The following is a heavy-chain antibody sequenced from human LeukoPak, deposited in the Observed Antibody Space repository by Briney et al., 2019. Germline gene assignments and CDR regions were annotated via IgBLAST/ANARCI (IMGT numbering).Heavy chain of an antibody. D-gene: IGHD5-24*01. CDR1: GYTFTGYH. CDR3: TRHTEMATILFEY. Sequence: ASVKVSCKASGYTFTGYHMHWVRQAPGQGLEWMGWINPNTGDTNYAQKFQGRVTMTRDTSISAAYMELSWLRSDNTAVYYCTRHTEMATILFEYWGQGTLVTVSS. J-gene: IGHJ4*02. V-gene: IGHV1-2*02. CDR2: INPNTGDT.